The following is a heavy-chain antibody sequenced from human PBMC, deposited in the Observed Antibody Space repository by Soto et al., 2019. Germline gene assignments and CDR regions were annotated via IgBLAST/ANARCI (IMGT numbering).Heavy chain of an antibody. J-gene: IGHJ6*04. D-gene: IGHD5-18*01. CDR3: ARDQATAPTLDYYFGIDV. V-gene: IGHV3-33*01. CDR2: IWYAGTNK. Sequence: QVQLVESGGGVVQPGRSLRLSCAASGFTFSNYGMHWVRQAPGKGLEWVAVIWYAGTNKYYADSVKGRFTISRDNSKNTLYLQMNSLRAEDTDVYYCARDQATAPTLDYYFGIDVWGKGTTYTVSS. CDR1: GFTFSNYG.